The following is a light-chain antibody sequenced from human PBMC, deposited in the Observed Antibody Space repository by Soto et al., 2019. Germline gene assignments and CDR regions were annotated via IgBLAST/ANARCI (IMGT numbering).Light chain of an antibody. CDR3: HQYDSSRT. CDR1: QTVTSTF. Sequence: EIVLTQSPGTLSLSPGERATLSCRASQTVTSTFLAWYQQKPGQAPRLLIYGASRRATGIPDRFSGSGSGTDFTLTITRLKPEDFAVYYCHQYDSSRTFGQGTKVEMK. V-gene: IGKV3-20*01. J-gene: IGKJ1*01. CDR2: GAS.